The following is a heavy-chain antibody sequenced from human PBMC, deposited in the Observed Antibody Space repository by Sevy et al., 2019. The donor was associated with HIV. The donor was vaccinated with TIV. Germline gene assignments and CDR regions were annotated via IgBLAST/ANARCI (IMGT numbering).Heavy chain of an antibody. CDR1: GFIGSRHW. V-gene: IGHV3-7*03. D-gene: IGHD6-25*01. J-gene: IGHJ3*01. CDR3: ARESIAAGVEAFDV. Sequence: GGSLRLSCAASGFIGSRHWMSWVRQAPGKGLEWVANIKEDGSGKYYVDSVKGRFTISRENAKNSLYLQLNSLRVEDTAVYFCARESIAAGVEAFDVWGQGTMVTVSS. CDR2: IKEDGSGK.